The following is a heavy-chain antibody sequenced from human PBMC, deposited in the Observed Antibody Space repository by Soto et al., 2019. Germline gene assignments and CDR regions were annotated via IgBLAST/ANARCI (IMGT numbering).Heavy chain of an antibody. CDR2: INHLETT. D-gene: IGHD1-26*01. CDR3: ARGGGSDSFDY. CDR1: GASSTYGVYS. V-gene: IGHV4-30-2*01. Sequence: SETLSLTCTVSGASSTYGVYSWRWIRQTPGEGLEWIGYINHLETTFYNPSFASRLPLSIARAKNHFSPNMNSMSAADRAVYFCARGGGSDSFDYWGQGILVTVSS. J-gene: IGHJ4*02.